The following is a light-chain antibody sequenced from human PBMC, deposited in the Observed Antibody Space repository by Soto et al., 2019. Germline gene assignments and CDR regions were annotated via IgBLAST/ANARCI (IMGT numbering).Light chain of an antibody. V-gene: IGLV2-14*01. CDR3: NSYTNSDTVV. CDR1: SSDIGAYHY. CDR2: AVN. Sequence: QSALTQAASVSGSPGQSIAISCTGTSSDIGAYHYVSWYQQRPGKAPKLMIYAVNNRPSGISNRFSGSKSGNTASLTISGLQAEDEAVYYCNSYTNSDTVVFGGGTKLTVL. J-gene: IGLJ2*01.